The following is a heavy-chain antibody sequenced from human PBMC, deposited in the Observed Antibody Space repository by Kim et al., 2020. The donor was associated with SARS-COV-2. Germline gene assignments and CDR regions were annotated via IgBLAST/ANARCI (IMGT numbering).Heavy chain of an antibody. Sequence: DYAGSVKSRKTINADPSKNQFSLQLNSVSPEDTAVYYCARDTPGQKAYDIWGQGTMVTVSS. J-gene: IGHJ3*02. V-gene: IGHV6-1*01. CDR3: ARDTPGQKAYDI.